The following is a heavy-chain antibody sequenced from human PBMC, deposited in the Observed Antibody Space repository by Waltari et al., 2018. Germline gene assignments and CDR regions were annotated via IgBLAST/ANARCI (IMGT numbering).Heavy chain of an antibody. D-gene: IGHD3-9*01. J-gene: IGHJ4*02. CDR3: ATLTDYDILTGYSHLFDY. CDR2: IYHSGRT. Sequence: QVQLQESGPGLVKPSETLSLTCAVSGYSISSGYYWGWIRQPPGKGLEWIGSIYHSGRTYYNPSLKSRVTISVDTSKNQFSLKLSSVTAADTAVYYCATLTDYDILTGYSHLFDYWGQGTLVTVSS. V-gene: IGHV4-38-2*01. CDR1: GYSISSGYY.